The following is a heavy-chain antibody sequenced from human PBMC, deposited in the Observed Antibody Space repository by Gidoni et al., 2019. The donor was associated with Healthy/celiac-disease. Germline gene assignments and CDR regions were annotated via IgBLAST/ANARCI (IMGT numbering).Heavy chain of an antibody. Sequence: EVQLVESGGGLVQPGRSLRLSCAASGFPFDDYAMHWVRQAPGKGLEWVSGISWKSGSIGYADSVKGRFTISRDNAKNSLYLQMNSLRAEDTALYYCAKDKGSSWYKNYYYYGMDVWGQGTTVTVSS. CDR2: ISWKSGSI. V-gene: IGHV3-9*01. CDR3: AKDKGSSWYKNYYYYGMDV. D-gene: IGHD6-13*01. CDR1: GFPFDDYA. J-gene: IGHJ6*02.